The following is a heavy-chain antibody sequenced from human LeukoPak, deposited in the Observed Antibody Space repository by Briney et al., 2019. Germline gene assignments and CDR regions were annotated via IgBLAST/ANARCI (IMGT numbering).Heavy chain of an antibody. V-gene: IGHV3-30*18. CDR3: AKEPELAARPLDY. Sequence: GSLRLSCAASGFTFNNYGMHWVRQAPGKGLEWVAVISYDGRNIHYPDSVKGRFTISRDNSKNTLYLQMNSLRAEDTAVYYCAKEPELAARPLDYWGQGTLVTVSS. J-gene: IGHJ4*02. CDR1: GFTFNNYG. D-gene: IGHD6-6*01. CDR2: ISYDGRNI.